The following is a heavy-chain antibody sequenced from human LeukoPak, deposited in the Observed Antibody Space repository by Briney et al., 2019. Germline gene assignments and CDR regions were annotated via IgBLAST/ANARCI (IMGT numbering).Heavy chain of an antibody. CDR1: GYTFTGYY. J-gene: IGHJ5*02. CDR3: ARDRGVDLGYCSGGSCSSYNWFDP. V-gene: IGHV1-2*04. CDR2: INPNSGGT. Sequence: ASVKVSCKASGYTFTGYYMHWVRQAPGQGLEWMGWINPNSGGTNYAQKFQGWVTMTRDTSISTAYMELSRLRSDDTAVYYCARDRGVDLGYCSGGSCSSYNWFDPWGQGTLVTVSS. D-gene: IGHD2-15*01.